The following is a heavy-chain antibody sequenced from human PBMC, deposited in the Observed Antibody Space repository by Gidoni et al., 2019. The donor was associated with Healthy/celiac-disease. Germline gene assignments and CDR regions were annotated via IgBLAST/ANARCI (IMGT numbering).Heavy chain of an antibody. V-gene: IGHV3-23*01. CDR3: ARGDGAVAGSIQH. Sequence: EVQLLESGGGLVQPGGSLRLSCAASGFTFSSYAMSWVRQAPGKGLEWVSAISGSGGSTYYADSVKGRFTISRDNSKNTLYLQMNSLRAEDTVVYYCARGDGAVAGSIQHWGQGTLVTVSS. CDR2: ISGSGGST. CDR1: GFTFSSYA. J-gene: IGHJ1*01. D-gene: IGHD6-19*01.